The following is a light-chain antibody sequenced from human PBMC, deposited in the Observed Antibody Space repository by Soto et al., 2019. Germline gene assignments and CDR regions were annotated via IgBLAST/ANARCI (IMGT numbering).Light chain of an antibody. V-gene: IGKV3-15*01. Sequence: EMVMTQSPATLSVSPGERATLSCRARQSVSSNLAWYQQKPGQAPRLLIYGASTRATGIPARCSGSGSGTEFTLTISSLQSEDFAVYYCQQYNNWPPWTFGQGTKVDIK. CDR3: QQYNNWPPWT. CDR2: GAS. CDR1: QSVSSN. J-gene: IGKJ1*01.